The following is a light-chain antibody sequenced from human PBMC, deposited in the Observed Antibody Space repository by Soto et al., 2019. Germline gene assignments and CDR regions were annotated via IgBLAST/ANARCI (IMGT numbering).Light chain of an antibody. CDR3: QQRTNWPLT. V-gene: IGKV3-11*01. Sequence: EIVLTQSPATLSLSPGERATLFCRASQTISNYLAWYQQKPGQAPRLLIYDASNRAAGIPARFSGSGSGTDFILTISSLEPEDLAVYYCQQRTNWPLTFGGGTKMEIK. CDR2: DAS. CDR1: QTISNY. J-gene: IGKJ4*01.